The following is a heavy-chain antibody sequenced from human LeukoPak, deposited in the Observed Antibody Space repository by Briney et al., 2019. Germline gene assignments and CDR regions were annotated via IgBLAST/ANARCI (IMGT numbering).Heavy chain of an antibody. CDR1: GFPFTSYG. V-gene: IGHV3-30*18. CDR3: AKAWGSYRHPGRYAFDI. CDR2: ISYDGDDK. J-gene: IGHJ3*02. D-gene: IGHD3-16*02. Sequence: PGRSLRLSRAAPGFPFTSYGMHWVRQAPGKGLEWVAVISYDGDDKYYADSVKGRFTISRDNSKNTLYLQMTSLRAEDTAVYYCAKAWGSYRHPGRYAFDIWGQGTMVTVSS.